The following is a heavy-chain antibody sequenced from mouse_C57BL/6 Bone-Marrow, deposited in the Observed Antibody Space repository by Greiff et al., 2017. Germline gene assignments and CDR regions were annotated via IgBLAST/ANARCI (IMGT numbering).Heavy chain of an antibody. J-gene: IGHJ3*01. V-gene: IGHV5-15*01. CDR3: ARHHYGSSYGFAY. CDR2: ISNLAYSI. Sequence: DVKLVESGGGLVQPGGSLKLSCAASGFTFSDYGMAWVRQAPRKGPEWVAFISNLAYSIYYADTVTGRFTISRENAKNTLYLEMSSLRSEDTAMYYCARHHYGSSYGFAYWGQGTLVTVSA. CDR1: GFTFSDYG. D-gene: IGHD1-1*01.